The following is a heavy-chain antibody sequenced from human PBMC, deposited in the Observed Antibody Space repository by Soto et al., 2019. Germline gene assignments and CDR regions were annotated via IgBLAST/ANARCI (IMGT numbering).Heavy chain of an antibody. CDR3: TRSTDYYYDSSGYYYAIDY. V-gene: IGHV3-73*01. D-gene: IGHD3-22*01. Sequence: RRLSCAASGFTFSGSAMHWVRQASGKGLEWVGRIRSKANSYATAYAASVKGRFTISRDDSKNTAYLQMNSLKTEDTAVYYCTRSTDYYYDSSGYYYAIDYWGQGTLVTVSS. CDR2: IRSKANSYAT. CDR1: GFTFSGSA. J-gene: IGHJ4*02.